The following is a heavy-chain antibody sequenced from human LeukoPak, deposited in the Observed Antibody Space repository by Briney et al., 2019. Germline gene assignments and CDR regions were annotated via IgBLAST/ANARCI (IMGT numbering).Heavy chain of an antibody. CDR2: INPNSGGT. J-gene: IGHJ5*02. CDR3: ARESSRDIVVVPAAPGNWFDP. D-gene: IGHD2-2*01. Sequence: ASVKVSCKASGYTFTGYYMHWVRQAPGQGLEWMGWINPNSGGTNYAQKFQGRVTMTRDTSISTAYMELSRLRSDDTAVYYCARESSRDIVVVPAAPGNWFDPWGQGTLVTVSS. CDR1: GYTFTGYY. V-gene: IGHV1-2*02.